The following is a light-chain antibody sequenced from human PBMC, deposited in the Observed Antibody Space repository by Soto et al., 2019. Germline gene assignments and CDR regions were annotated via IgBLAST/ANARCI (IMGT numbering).Light chain of an antibody. CDR2: EVS. V-gene: IGLV2-8*01. J-gene: IGLJ2*01. Sequence: QSVLTQPASVSGSPGQSITISCTGTSSDVGGYNYVSWYQQHPGKAPKLMIYEVSNRPSGVPDRFSGSKSGNTASLTVSGLQAEDEADYYCSSYAGSNNYVVFGGGTQLTVL. CDR3: SSYAGSNNYVV. CDR1: SSDVGGYNY.